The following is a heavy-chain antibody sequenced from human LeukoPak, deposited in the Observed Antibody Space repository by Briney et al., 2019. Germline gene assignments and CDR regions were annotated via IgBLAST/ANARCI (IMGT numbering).Heavy chain of an antibody. Sequence: PGGSLRLSCAASGFSFSNYNMHWVRQAPGKGLEWVSYISSSGSTIYYADSVKGRFTISRDNAKNSLYLQMNSLRAEDTAVYYCAREGNALDYWGQGTLVTVSS. V-gene: IGHV3-48*04. CDR3: AREGNALDY. CDR2: ISSSGSTI. J-gene: IGHJ4*02. CDR1: GFSFSNYN.